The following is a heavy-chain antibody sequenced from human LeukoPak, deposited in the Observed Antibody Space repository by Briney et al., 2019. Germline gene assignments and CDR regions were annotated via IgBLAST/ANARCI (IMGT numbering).Heavy chain of an antibody. CDR2: INPKSGGT. V-gene: IGHV1-2*02. CDR3: ARDGSFVGYFDFGGWFDP. D-gene: IGHD3-9*01. CDR1: GYSFTGHY. J-gene: IGHJ5*02. Sequence: GASVKVSCKASGYSFTGHYMHWVRQAPGQGLEWMGWINPKSGGTNYAQKFQGRVTMTRDTSISTAYMELSRLRSDDTAVYYCARDGSFVGYFDFGGWFDPWGQGTLVTVSS.